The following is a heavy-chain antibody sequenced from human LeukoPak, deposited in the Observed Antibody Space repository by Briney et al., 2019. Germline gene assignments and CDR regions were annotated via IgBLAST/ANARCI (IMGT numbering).Heavy chain of an antibody. D-gene: IGHD3-10*01. CDR3: ARDRIYGSGSDHFDY. V-gene: IGHV4-38-2*02. CDR2: IYHSGSI. Sequence: SETLSLTCTVSGYSIRSGYYWGWIRRPPGKGLEWIGSIYHSGSIYHKPSLKSRVTISVDTSKNQFSLKLSSVTAADTAVYYCARDRIYGSGSDHFDYWGQGTLVTVSS. CDR1: GYSIRSGYY. J-gene: IGHJ4*02.